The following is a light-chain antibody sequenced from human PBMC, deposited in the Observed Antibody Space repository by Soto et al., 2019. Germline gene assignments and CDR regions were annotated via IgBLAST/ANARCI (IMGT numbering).Light chain of an antibody. Sequence: QSAQTQPPSASGPPGQSVTIPCTGTYSDIGAYNYVSWNPQRPGEAPKLIIYEVSKRPSGGPDRIVASKSGNTASLTVSGLQADDEANYYCIAFKGTNSFVFGTGTKVTVL. J-gene: IGLJ1*01. CDR1: YSDIGAYNY. CDR2: EVS. CDR3: IAFKGTNSFV. V-gene: IGLV2-8*01.